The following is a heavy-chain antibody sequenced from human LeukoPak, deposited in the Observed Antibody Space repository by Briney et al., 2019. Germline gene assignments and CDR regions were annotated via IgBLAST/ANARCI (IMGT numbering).Heavy chain of an antibody. Sequence: PSETLSLTCTVSGGSISSYYWSCIRQPPGKGLEWIGYIYYSGSTNYNPSLKSRVTISVDTSKNQFSLKLSSVTAADTAVYYCARDLGYCSGGSCYNWFDPWGQGTLVTVSS. CDR1: GGSISSYY. V-gene: IGHV4-59*01. CDR2: IYYSGST. CDR3: ARDLGYCSGGSCYNWFDP. D-gene: IGHD2-15*01. J-gene: IGHJ5*02.